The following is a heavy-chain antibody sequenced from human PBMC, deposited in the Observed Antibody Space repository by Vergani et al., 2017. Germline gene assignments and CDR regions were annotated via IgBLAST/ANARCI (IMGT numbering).Heavy chain of an antibody. J-gene: IGHJ4*02. V-gene: IGHV3-48*04. Sequence: EVQLVESGGGLVQPGGSLRLSCAASGFTFSSYSMNWVRQAPGKGLEWVSYISSSSSTIYYAASVKGRFTLSRDNAKNSLYLKMNSLRAEDTAVYYGARYQRGFFDYWGQGTLVTVSS. CDR1: GFTFSSYS. CDR2: ISSSSSTI. CDR3: ARYQRGFFDY.